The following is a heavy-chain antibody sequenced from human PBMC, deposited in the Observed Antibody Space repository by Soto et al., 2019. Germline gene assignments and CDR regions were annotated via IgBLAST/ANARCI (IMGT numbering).Heavy chain of an antibody. CDR2: MNPNSGNT. Sequence: ASVKVSCKASGYTFTSYDINWVRQATGQGHEWMGWMNPNSGNTDYAQKFKGRVTMTRNTSISTAYMELSRLRSDDTAVYYCASTYYYDSSGYYGAFDIWGQGTMVTVSS. D-gene: IGHD3-22*01. V-gene: IGHV1-8*01. CDR1: GYTFTSYD. CDR3: ASTYYYDSSGYYGAFDI. J-gene: IGHJ3*02.